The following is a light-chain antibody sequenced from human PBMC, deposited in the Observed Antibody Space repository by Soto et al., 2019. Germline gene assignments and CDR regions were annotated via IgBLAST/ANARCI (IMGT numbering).Light chain of an antibody. CDR2: DAS. CDR1: RSVSSY. J-gene: IGKJ4*01. V-gene: IGKV3-11*01. Sequence: EIVLTHSRATLSLSPRERATLSCRASRSVSSYLAWYQQKPGQAPRLLIYDASNRATGIPARFSGSGSGTDFTLTISSLEPEDFAVYYCQQRSNWPLTFGGGTKVDIK. CDR3: QQRSNWPLT.